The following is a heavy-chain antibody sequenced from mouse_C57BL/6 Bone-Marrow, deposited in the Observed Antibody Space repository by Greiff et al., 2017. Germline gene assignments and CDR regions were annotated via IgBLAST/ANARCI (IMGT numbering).Heavy chain of an antibody. J-gene: IGHJ2*01. CDR3: TRILLGFDY. V-gene: IGHV5-9-1*02. Sequence: EVQLVESGEGLVKPGGSLKLSCAASGFTFSSYAMSWVRQTPEQRLEWVAYISSGGDYIYYADPVKGRFTISRDNARNTLYLQMSSLKSEDTAMYYCTRILLGFDYWGQGTTLTVSS. CDR1: GFTFSSYA. CDR2: ISSGGDYI. D-gene: IGHD4-1*01.